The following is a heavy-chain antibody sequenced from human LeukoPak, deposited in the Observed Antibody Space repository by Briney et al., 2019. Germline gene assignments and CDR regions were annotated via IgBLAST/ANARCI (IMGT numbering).Heavy chain of an antibody. Sequence: ASVKVSCKASGYTFTSYDINWVRQATGQGLEWMGWMNPNSGNTGYAQKFQGRVTMTRNTSISTAYMELSSLRSEDTAVYYCARQHIAADDYYYGMDVWGQGTTVTVSS. CDR3: ARQHIAADDYYYGMDV. V-gene: IGHV1-8*01. CDR1: GYTFTSYD. CDR2: MNPNSGNT. D-gene: IGHD6-13*01. J-gene: IGHJ6*02.